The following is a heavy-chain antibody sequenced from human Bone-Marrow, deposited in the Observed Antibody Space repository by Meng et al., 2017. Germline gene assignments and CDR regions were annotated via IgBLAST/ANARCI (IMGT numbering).Heavy chain of an antibody. CDR2: INPSGGST. CDR1: GYTFTSYD. CDR3: ARDRHIAAAGTNYYYGMDV. Sequence: ASVKVSCKASGYTFTSYDMHWVRQAPGQGLEWMGIINPSGGSTSYAQKFQGRVTMTRDTSTSTVYMELSSLRSEDTAVYYCARDRHIAAAGTNYYYGMDVWGQGTTVTVSS. J-gene: IGHJ6*02. V-gene: IGHV1-46*01. D-gene: IGHD6-13*01.